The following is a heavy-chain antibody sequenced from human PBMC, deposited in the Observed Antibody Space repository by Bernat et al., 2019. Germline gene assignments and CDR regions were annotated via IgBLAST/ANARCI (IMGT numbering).Heavy chain of an antibody. D-gene: IGHD4-17*01. CDR1: GFTFSSYS. CDR3: ARVMHGDDQSEGDAFDI. J-gene: IGHJ3*02. V-gene: IGHV3-21*01. CDR2: ISSSSSYI. Sequence: EVQLVESGGGLVKPGGSLRLSCAASGFTFSSYSMNWVRQAPGKGLEWVSSISSSSSYIYYADSVKGRFTISRDNAKNSLYLQMNSLRAEDTAVYYCARVMHGDDQSEGDAFDIWGQGTMVTVSS.